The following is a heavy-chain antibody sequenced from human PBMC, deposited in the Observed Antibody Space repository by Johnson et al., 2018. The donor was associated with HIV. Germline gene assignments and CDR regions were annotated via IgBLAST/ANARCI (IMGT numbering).Heavy chain of an antibody. CDR1: GFTFSSYA. CDR2: ISYDGSNK. V-gene: IGHV3-30*04. Sequence: QLVESGGGVVQPGRSLRLSCAASGFTFSSYAMHWVRQAPGKGLEWVAVISYDGSNKYYADSVKGRFTISRDNSKNTLYLQMNSLRAEDTAVYYCAKEERHAFDIWGQGTMVTVSS. CDR3: AKEERHAFDI. J-gene: IGHJ3*02.